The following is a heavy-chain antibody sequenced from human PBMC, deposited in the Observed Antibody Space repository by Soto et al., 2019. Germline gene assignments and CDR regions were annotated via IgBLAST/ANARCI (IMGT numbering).Heavy chain of an antibody. D-gene: IGHD5-12*01. J-gene: IGHJ3*02. CDR2: IYSSGST. CDR3: AKDNGSGCDWLRVGDASDI. CDR1: GGSISNSY. V-gene: IGHV4-4*08. Sequence: SETLSLTSTVSGGSISNSYWSWIRQSPGKGLEWIGYIYSSGSTNYNPSLKSRVTISLDTSKNHFSLKLSSLIAADTAVYYCAKDNGSGCDWLRVGDASDIWGQGTMVTVSS.